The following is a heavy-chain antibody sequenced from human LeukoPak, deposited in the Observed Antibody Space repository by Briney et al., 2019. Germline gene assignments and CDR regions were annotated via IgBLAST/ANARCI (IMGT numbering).Heavy chain of an antibody. V-gene: IGHV4-4*07. CDR1: GGSISSYY. J-gene: IGHJ4*02. CDR3: ASWNQPLRGGGLDY. CDR2: IYTSGST. D-gene: IGHD1-14*01. Sequence: KPSETLSLTCTVSGGSISSYYWSWIRQPAGKGLEWIGRIYTSGSTNYNPSLKSRVTISVDTSKNQFSLKLSSVTAADTAVYYCASWNQPLRGGGLDYWGQGTLVTVSS.